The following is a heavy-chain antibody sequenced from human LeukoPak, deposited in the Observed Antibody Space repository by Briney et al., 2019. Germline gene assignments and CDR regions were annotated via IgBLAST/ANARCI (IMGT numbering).Heavy chain of an antibody. CDR2: IIPIFGTA. V-gene: IGHV1-69*13. Sequence: SVKVSCKASGYTFTSYAISWVRQAPGQGLEWIGGIIPIFGTANYAQKFQGRVTITADESTSTAYMELSSLRSEDTAVYYCARDHCGYSSSYCPRNAFDIWGQGTMVTVSS. CDR1: GYTFTSYA. CDR3: ARDHCGYSSSYCPRNAFDI. D-gene: IGHD6-6*01. J-gene: IGHJ3*02.